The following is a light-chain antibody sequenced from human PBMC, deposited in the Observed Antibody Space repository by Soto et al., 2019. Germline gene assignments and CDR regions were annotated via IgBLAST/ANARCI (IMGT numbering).Light chain of an antibody. Sequence: DIHMTQSPSTLSASVGDRVTITCRASQSISIWLAWYQQKPGRAPNLLIYGTSSLESGVPSRFSGSGSGTEFTLTISSLQPDDFETYYCKISTDYSWTFGQGTKVEIK. CDR1: QSISIW. CDR3: KISTDYSWT. V-gene: IGKV1-5*03. CDR2: GTS. J-gene: IGKJ1*01.